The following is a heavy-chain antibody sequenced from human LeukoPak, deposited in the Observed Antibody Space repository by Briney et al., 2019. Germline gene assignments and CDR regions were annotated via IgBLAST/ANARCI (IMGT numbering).Heavy chain of an antibody. D-gene: IGHD1-26*01. V-gene: IGHV3-23*01. J-gene: IGHJ4*02. CDR3: AKTQWKVGATDYFDY. CDR1: GLPFNNYA. Sequence: PGGSLRLSCAASGLPFNNYAMTWVRQAAGKGLEWVSNINDNGGQRHYADSVKGRFTISRDNSKNMMFLQMDSLRAEDTAVYYCAKTQWKVGATDYFDYWGQGILVTVSS. CDR2: INDNGGQR.